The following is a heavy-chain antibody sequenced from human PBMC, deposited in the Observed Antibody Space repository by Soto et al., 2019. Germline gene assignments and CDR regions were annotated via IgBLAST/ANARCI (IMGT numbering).Heavy chain of an antibody. D-gene: IGHD6-13*01. J-gene: IGHJ4*02. CDR2: INPTAGRT. V-gene: IGHV1-46*01. CDR1: GYTFTSYY. Sequence: QLQLVQSGAEVKKPGASVKVSCKASGYTFTSYYLHWVRQAPGQGLEWMGIINPTAGRTTYAQQFQGRVTMTRDTSTSTVYMELSSRRSEDAAVYYLASSSSIGAPGVMMGDDSWGQGTLVTLS. CDR3: ASSSSIGAPGVMMGDDS.